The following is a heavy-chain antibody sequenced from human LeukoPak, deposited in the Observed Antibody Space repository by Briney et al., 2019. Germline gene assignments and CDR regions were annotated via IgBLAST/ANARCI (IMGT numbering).Heavy chain of an antibody. CDR2: INHSGST. V-gene: IGHV4-34*01. J-gene: IGHJ3*02. CDR1: GGSFSGYY. CDR3: ARGGLGDAFDI. Sequence: SETLSLTCAVYGGSFSGYYWSWIRQPPGKGLEWIGEINHSGSTNYNPSLKSRVSISLDTSKNQFSLKLSSVTAADTAVYYCARGGLGDAFDIWGQGTMVTVSS. D-gene: IGHD6-19*01.